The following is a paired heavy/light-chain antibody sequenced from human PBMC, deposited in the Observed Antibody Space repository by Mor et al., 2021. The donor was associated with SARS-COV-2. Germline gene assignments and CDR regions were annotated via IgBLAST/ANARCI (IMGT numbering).Heavy chain of an antibody. Sequence: QVQLEQSGAEVKKPGASVKISCKASGYAFTSHYMHWVRQAPGQGLEWMGVINPRVAGTGYAQKFQGRVSMTDDTSTNTVYMELRSLTSEDTAVYYCARAQDIVVLVPTKGSYYYAMDVWGQGTTVTVSS. CDR1: GYAFTSHY. J-gene: IGHJ6*02. V-gene: IGHV1-46*01. CDR3: ARAQDIVVLVPTKGSYYYAMDV. CDR2: INPRVAGT. D-gene: IGHD2-15*01.
Light chain of an antibody. CDR2: NNN. V-gene: IGLV1-40*01. CDR3: QSYDITLSGSV. Sequence: QSVLTQPPSVSGAPGQRVTISCTGSISNIGATFDVHWYQHLPGTAPKLLIYNNNNRPSGVPDRFSGSRSGTSASLAITGLQIEDEAIYYCQSYDITLSGSVFGGGTKLTVL. J-gene: IGLJ3*02. CDR1: ISNIGATFD.